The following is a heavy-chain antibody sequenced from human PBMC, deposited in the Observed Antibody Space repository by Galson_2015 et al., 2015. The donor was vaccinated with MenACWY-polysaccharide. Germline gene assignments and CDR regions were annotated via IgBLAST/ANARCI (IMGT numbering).Heavy chain of an antibody. CDR1: GYTFTSYD. V-gene: IGHV1-8*01. CDR3: ARGRGVDPAIGS. D-gene: IGHD5-18*01. J-gene: IGHJ4*02. Sequence: SVKVSCKASGYTFTSYDINWVRQAPGQGLEWMGWMNPNSGNTAYAQKFQGRVTMTRNTSISTDYMELSSLRSEDTAVYYCARGRGVDPAIGSWGQGTLVTVSS. CDR2: MNPNSGNT.